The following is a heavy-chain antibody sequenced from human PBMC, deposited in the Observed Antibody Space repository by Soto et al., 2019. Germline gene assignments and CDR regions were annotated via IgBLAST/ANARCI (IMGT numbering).Heavy chain of an antibody. D-gene: IGHD3-9*01. CDR1: GFSLSTSGVG. CDR3: AHRPSYDITTVYYPFDY. Sequence: QITLKESGPPLVKPTQTLTLTCTFSGFSLSTSGVGVAWIRQPPEKALERLALIYWDDGTRYSPSLKTKLNITKDTSKHQLVLTLTNVDPLDTATYYCAHRPSYDITTVYYPFDYWGQGSLVTVSS. CDR2: IYWDDGT. V-gene: IGHV2-5*02. J-gene: IGHJ4*02.